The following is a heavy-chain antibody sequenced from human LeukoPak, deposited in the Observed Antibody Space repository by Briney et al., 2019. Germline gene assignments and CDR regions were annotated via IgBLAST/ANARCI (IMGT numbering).Heavy chain of an antibody. D-gene: IGHD3-22*01. Sequence: SETLSLTCTVSGGSITSYYWSWIRRPPGKGLEWIGCIHYSGSTNYNLSLKSRVTISVDTSKNQFSLKLSSVTAADTAMYYCARVRDRSSYFYDLDYWGQGTPVTVSS. CDR3: ARVRDRSSYFYDLDY. CDR1: GGSITSYY. V-gene: IGHV4-59*01. J-gene: IGHJ4*02. CDR2: IHYSGST.